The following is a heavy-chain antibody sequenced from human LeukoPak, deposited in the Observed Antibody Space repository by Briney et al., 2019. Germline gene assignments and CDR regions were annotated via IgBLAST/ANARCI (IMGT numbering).Heavy chain of an antibody. CDR2: IYYSGST. J-gene: IGHJ5*02. V-gene: IGHV4-61*01. Sequence: SETLSLTCTVSGGSVSSGSYYWSWIRQPPGKGLEWIGYIYYSGSTNYNPPLKSRVTISVDTSKNQFSLKLSSVTAADTAVYYCARDKTNWFDPWGQGTLVTVSS. CDR3: ARDKTNWFDP. CDR1: GGSVSSGSYY.